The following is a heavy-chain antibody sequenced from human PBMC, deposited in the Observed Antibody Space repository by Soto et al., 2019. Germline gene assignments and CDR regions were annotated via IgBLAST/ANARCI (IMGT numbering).Heavy chain of an antibody. CDR2: IWYDGSNK. Sequence: QVPLVESGGGVVQPGRSLRLSCAASGFTFSSYGMHWVRQAPGKGLEWVAVIWYDGSNKYYADSVKGRFTISRDNSKNTLYLQMNSLRAEDTAVYYCATTGLSSGTYVDYWGQGTLVTVSS. CDR3: ATTGLSSGTYVDY. CDR1: GFTFSSYG. V-gene: IGHV3-33*01. D-gene: IGHD3-22*01. J-gene: IGHJ4*02.